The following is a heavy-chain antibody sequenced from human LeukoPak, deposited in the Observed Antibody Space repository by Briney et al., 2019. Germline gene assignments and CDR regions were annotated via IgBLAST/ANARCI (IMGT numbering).Heavy chain of an antibody. D-gene: IGHD1-26*01. CDR2: IKQDGSKK. CDR1: GFPFSSYW. V-gene: IGHV3-7*01. Sequence: QPGGSLRLSCVASGFPFSSYWMTWVRQAPGKGLEWVANIKQDGSKKSYVDSVKGRFTISRDNSKNTLYLQMNSLRAEDTAVFYCVRGSPNSGSQYGYWGQGTLVTVSS. J-gene: IGHJ4*02. CDR3: VRGSPNSGSQYGY.